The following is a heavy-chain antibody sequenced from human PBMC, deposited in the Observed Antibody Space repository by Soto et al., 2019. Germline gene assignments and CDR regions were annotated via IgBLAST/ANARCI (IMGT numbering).Heavy chain of an antibody. V-gene: IGHV1-69*01. D-gene: IGHD6-19*01. CDR3: ARDGGGSSGWYGGDFDY. Sequence: QVQLVQSGAEVKKPGSSVKVSCKASGGTFSSYAISWVRQAPGQGPEWMGGIIPIFGTANYAQKFQGRVTITADESTSTAYMELSSLRSEDTAVYYCARDGGGSSGWYGGDFDYWGQGTLVTVSS. CDR2: IIPIFGTA. CDR1: GGTFSSYA. J-gene: IGHJ4*02.